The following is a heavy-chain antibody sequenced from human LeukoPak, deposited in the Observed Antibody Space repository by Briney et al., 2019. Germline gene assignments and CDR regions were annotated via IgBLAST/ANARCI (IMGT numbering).Heavy chain of an antibody. V-gene: IGHV3-23*01. Sequence: GGSLRLSCAASGFTFSSYDMSWVRQAPGKGLEWVSAIRKSNDTTDYADPVKGRFTISRDNSRNTLYLEMNRLRAEDTAVYYCAKTLLTRTYCGGDCAFDSWGQGTLVTVSS. CDR3: AKTLLTRTYCGGDCAFDS. J-gene: IGHJ4*02. CDR2: IRKSNDTT. CDR1: GFTFSSYD. D-gene: IGHD2-21*02.